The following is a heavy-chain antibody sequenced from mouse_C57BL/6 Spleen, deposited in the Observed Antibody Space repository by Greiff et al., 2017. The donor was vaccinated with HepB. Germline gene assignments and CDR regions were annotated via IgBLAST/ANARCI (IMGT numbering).Heavy chain of an antibody. V-gene: IGHV5-4*03. D-gene: IGHD2-5*01. J-gene: IGHJ2*01. CDR3: ARGEGYSNYGYFDY. Sequence: EVKLVESGGGLVKPGGSLKLSCAASGFTFSSYAMSWVRQTPEKRLEWVATISDGGSYTYYPDNVKGRFTISRDNAKKNLYLQMSHLKSEDTAMYYCARGEGYSNYGYFDYWGQGTTLTVSS. CDR2: ISDGGSYT. CDR1: GFTFSSYA.